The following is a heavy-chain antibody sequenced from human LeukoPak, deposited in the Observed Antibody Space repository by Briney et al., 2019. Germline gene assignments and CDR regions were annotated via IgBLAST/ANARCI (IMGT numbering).Heavy chain of an antibody. D-gene: IGHD1-14*01. CDR2: IIPIFGTA. CDR3: ARDLREPSRGGFDY. V-gene: IGHV1-69*05. Sequence: SVKVSCKASGYTFTGYYMHWVRQAPGQGLEWMGGIIPIFGTANYAQKFQGRVTITTDESTSTAYMELSSLRSEDTAVYYCARDLREPSRGGFDYWGQGTLVTVSS. CDR1: GYTFTGYY. J-gene: IGHJ4*02.